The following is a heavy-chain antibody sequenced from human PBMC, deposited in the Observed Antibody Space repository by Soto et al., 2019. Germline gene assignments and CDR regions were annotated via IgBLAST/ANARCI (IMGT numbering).Heavy chain of an antibody. CDR1: GGTFSSYA. D-gene: IGHD2-2*02. Sequence: QVQLVQSGAEVKKPGSSVKVSCKASGGTFSSYAISWVRQAPGQGLEWMGGIIPIFGTANYAQKFQGRVTITADESTSTAYIELSSLRSEDTAVYYCARDCGSTSCYMYTWFDPWGQGTLVTVSS. V-gene: IGHV1-69*01. CDR2: IIPIFGTA. CDR3: ARDCGSTSCYMYTWFDP. J-gene: IGHJ5*02.